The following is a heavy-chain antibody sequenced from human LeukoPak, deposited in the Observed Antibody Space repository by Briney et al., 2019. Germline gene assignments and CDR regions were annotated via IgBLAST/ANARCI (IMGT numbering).Heavy chain of an antibody. CDR1: GNTVVDYY. CDR2: INPKNGGT. V-gene: IGHV1-2*02. CDR3: AREDFYDSGSNDY. Sequence: ASVRVSCKLSGNTVVDYYINWMRQAPGQGLEWMGWINPKNGGTKYAQTFQGRVTMTWDTSISTAYMELSSLRSEDTAVYYCAREDFYDSGSNDYWGQGTLVTVSS. J-gene: IGHJ4*02. D-gene: IGHD3-22*01.